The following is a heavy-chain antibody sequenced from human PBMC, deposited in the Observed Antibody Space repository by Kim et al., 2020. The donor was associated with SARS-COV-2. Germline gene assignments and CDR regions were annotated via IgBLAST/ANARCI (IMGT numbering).Heavy chain of an antibody. V-gene: IGHV3-48*03. CDR3: ARVWYYDRSGYPHR. CDR2: ISSSGSTK. Sequence: GGSLRLSCAASGFTFSSYEMNWVRQAPGKGLEWVSYISSSGSTKYYADSVKGRFTISRDISKNSLSLQMNSLRAEDTAVYYCARVWYYDRSGYPHRWG. D-gene: IGHD3-22*01. CDR1: GFTFSSYE. J-gene: IGHJ5*02.